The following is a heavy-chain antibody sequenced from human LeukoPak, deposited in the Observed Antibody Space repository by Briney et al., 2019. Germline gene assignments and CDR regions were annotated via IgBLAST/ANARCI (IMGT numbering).Heavy chain of an antibody. CDR1: GYTFTGYY. J-gene: IGHJ4*02. Sequence: ASVKVSCKASGYTFTGYYMHWVRQAPGQGVEWMGRINPNSGGTNYAQKFQGRVSMTRDTSISTAYLELSRLRPDDTAVYYCARVPAPARYSYDPIDYWGQGTLVTVSS. D-gene: IGHD5-18*01. CDR3: ARVPAPARYSYDPIDY. V-gene: IGHV1-2*06. CDR2: INPNSGGT.